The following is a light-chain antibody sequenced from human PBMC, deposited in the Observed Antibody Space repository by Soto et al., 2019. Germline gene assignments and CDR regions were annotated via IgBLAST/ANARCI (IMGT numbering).Light chain of an antibody. CDR1: SSDIGGYKY. CDR2: EVN. CDR3: SSYRSGSTKI. V-gene: IGLV2-14*01. J-gene: IGLJ1*01. Sequence: QSVLTQPASVSGSPGQPITISCTGTSSDIGGYKYVSWYQQYPGKAPKLMIYEVNYRPSGVSNRFSGSKSGNTASLTISGLQAEDEADYYCSSYRSGSTKIFGSGTKVTVL.